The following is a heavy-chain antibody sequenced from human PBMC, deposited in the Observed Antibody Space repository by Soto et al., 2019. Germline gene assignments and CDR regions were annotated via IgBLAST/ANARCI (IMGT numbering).Heavy chain of an antibody. D-gene: IGHD3-10*01. Sequence: GSLRLSCAASGXAFGYYSMSWVRQAPGKGLEWLATIKLDASEKKYVDSVKGRFTVSRDNAKNSLYLQMDSLRAEDTAIYYCERDSGYGSGASVKHYLDYWGHGTQGTVP. CDR2: IKLDASEK. V-gene: IGHV3-7*01. CDR3: ERDSGYGSGASVKHYLDY. J-gene: IGHJ4*01. CDR1: GXAFGYYS.